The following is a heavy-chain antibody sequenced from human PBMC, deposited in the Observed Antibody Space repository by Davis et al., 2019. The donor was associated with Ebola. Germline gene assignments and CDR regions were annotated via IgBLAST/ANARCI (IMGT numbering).Heavy chain of an antibody. V-gene: IGHV3-7*01. CDR3: ARAQASYSSSWFFDY. D-gene: IGHD6-13*01. Sequence: GGSLRLSCAASGFTFSSYWMSWVRQAPGKGLEWVANIKQDGSEKYYVDSVKGRFTISRDNAKNSLYLQMNRLGAEDTTIYYCARAQASYSSSWFFDYWGQGSLVTVSS. CDR1: GFTFSSYW. J-gene: IGHJ4*02. CDR2: IKQDGSEK.